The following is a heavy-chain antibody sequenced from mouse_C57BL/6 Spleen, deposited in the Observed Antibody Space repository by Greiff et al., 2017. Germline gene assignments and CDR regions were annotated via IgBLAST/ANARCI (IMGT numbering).Heavy chain of an antibody. CDR1: GFSLTSYA. Sequence: VKVVESGPGLVAPSQSLSITCTVSGFSLTSYAISWVRQPPGKGLEWLGVIWTGGGTNYNSALKSRLSISKDNSKSQVFLKMNSLQTDDTARYYCARKGYYGSIPGYFDGWGTGTTVTVSS. D-gene: IGHD1-1*01. J-gene: IGHJ1*03. V-gene: IGHV2-9-1*01. CDR3: ARKGYYGSIPGYFDG. CDR2: IWTGGGT.